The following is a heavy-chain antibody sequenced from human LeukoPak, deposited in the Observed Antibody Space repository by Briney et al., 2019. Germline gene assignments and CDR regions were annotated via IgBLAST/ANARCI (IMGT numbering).Heavy chain of an antibody. D-gene: IGHD1-26*01. CDR3: ARRDVGATIDY. CDR2: ILYTGRT. J-gene: IGHJ4*02. V-gene: IGHV4-39*01. Sequence: PSETLSLTCTVSGDSISSSRFYWAWIRQAPGQGLEWIGSILYTGRTFYNPSLKSRVTISVDTSKNQFSLRLGSVTASDTAVYYCARRDVGATIDYWGQGTLVTVSS. CDR1: GDSISSSRFY.